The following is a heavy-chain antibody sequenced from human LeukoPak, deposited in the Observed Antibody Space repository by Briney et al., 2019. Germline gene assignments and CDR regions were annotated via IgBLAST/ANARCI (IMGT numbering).Heavy chain of an antibody. J-gene: IGHJ6*03. D-gene: IGHD2-8*01. CDR2: IYPDDSDT. V-gene: IGHV5-51*01. Sequence: GESLKISCKGSGYSFTSFWIGWVRQTPGKGLEWMGIIYPDDSDTRYSPSFQGQVTISADKSISTAYLQWSSLRASDTAMYYCARLASCTNGVCFSNYYYHMDVWGKGTTVTVSS. CDR3: ARLASCTNGVCFSNYYYHMDV. CDR1: GYSFTSFW.